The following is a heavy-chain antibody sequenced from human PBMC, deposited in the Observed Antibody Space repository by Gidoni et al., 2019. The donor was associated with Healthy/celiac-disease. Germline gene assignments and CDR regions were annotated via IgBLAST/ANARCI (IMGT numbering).Heavy chain of an antibody. CDR3: ARVRARPNYYDSSGYPYYFDY. V-gene: IGHV4-31*03. J-gene: IGHJ4*02. CDR2: IYYSGST. CDR1: GGSISSGGYY. Sequence: QVQLQESGPGLVKPSQTLSLTCTVSGGSISSGGYYWRWIRQHPGKGLEWIGYIYYSGSTYYNPSLKSRVTISVDTSKNQFSLKLSSVTAADTAVYYCARVRARPNYYDSSGYPYYFDYWGQGTLVTVSS. D-gene: IGHD3-22*01.